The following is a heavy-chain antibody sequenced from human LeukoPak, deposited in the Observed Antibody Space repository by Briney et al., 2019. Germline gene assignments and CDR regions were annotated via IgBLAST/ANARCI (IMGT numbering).Heavy chain of an antibody. CDR1: GGSIGSDY. CDR3: ARAVSGYDSDAFDI. J-gene: IGHJ3*02. V-gene: IGHV4-59*01. D-gene: IGHD5-12*01. CDR2: IFYPGST. Sequence: SETLSLTCTVSGGSIGSDYWNWIRQPPGKGLEWIGYIFYPGSTNYNPSLKSRVTISVDTSKNQFSLKLSSVTAADTAVYYCARAVSGYDSDAFDIWGQGTMVTVSS.